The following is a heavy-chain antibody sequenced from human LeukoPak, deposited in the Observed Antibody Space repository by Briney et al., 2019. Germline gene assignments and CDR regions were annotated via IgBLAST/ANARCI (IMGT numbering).Heavy chain of an antibody. Sequence: GGSLRLSCAASGFTFSSYGMHWARQAPGEGLEWVAVIWYDGSNKYYADSVKGRFTISRDNSKNTLYLQMNSLGAEDTAVYYCAKARIVVVPAAPTDYYYMDVWGKGTTVTVSS. CDR3: AKARIVVVPAAPTDYYYMDV. J-gene: IGHJ6*03. D-gene: IGHD2-2*01. CDR1: GFTFSSYG. V-gene: IGHV3-33*06. CDR2: IWYDGSNK.